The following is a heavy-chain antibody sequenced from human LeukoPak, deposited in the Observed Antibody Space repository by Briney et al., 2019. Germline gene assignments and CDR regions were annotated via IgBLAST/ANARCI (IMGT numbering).Heavy chain of an antibody. CDR2: INPSSGDT. CDR3: ARDPGYSSAFDI. CDR1: GYTFTAHY. Sequence: ASVKVSCKASGYTFTAHYMHWVRQAPGQGLEWMGRINPSSGDTEYGQRFQGRVTLTRDTSSSTANMELRRLRSDDTAVYYCARDPGYSSAFDIWGQGTVVIVSS. V-gene: IGHV1-2*06. J-gene: IGHJ3*02. D-gene: IGHD2-21*01.